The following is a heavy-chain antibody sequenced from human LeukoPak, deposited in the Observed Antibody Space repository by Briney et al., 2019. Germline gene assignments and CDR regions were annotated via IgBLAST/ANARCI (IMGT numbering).Heavy chain of an antibody. V-gene: IGHV4-39*07. Sequence: SETLSLTCTVSGDSVSSTNYYWGWIRQPPGKGLEWIGNIYYSGSTYYSPSLKSRVTISLDTSKNQFSLKLSSVSAADTAVYYCARVGNSYGQYYFDYWGQGTLVTVSS. CDR3: ARVGNSYGQYYFDY. D-gene: IGHD5-18*01. J-gene: IGHJ4*02. CDR1: GDSVSSTNYY. CDR2: IYYSGST.